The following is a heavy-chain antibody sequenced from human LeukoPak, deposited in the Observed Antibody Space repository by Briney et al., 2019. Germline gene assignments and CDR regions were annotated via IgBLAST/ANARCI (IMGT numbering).Heavy chain of an antibody. CDR3: VSGSLQSGYNFDY. V-gene: IGHV3-74*01. Sequence: GGSLRLSCAASGFTFSNYWMHWIRQAPGKGLVWVSHIKYDGSATNYADSVKGRFTISRDNAKNTLYLQMNSLRAEDTAVYYCVSGSLQSGYNFDYWGQGALVTVSS. D-gene: IGHD3-3*01. CDR2: IKYDGSAT. CDR1: GFTFSNYW. J-gene: IGHJ4*02.